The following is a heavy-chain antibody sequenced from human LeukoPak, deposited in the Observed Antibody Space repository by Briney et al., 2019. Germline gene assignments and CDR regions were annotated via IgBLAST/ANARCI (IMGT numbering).Heavy chain of an antibody. CDR3: ARDEGLRYFGWLPPYYYYGMDV. J-gene: IGHJ6*02. D-gene: IGHD3-9*01. CDR2: ISSSSSYI. Sequence: GGSLRLSCAASGFTFSSYSMNWVRQAPGKGLERVSSISSSSSYIYYADSVKGRFTISRDNAKNSLYLQMNSLRAEDTAVYYCARDEGLRYFGWLPPYYYYGMDVWGQGTTVTVSS. V-gene: IGHV3-21*01. CDR1: GFTFSSYS.